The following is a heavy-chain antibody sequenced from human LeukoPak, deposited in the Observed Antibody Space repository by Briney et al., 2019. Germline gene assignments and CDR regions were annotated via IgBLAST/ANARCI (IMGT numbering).Heavy chain of an antibody. V-gene: IGHV1-2*02. D-gene: IGHD5-24*01. CDR2: INPNSGGT. CDR3: ARDLRGDGTYFDY. CDR1: GYTFTGYY. Sequence: ASVKVSCKASGYTFTGYYVHWVRQAPGQGLECMGWINPNSGGTKYAQKFQGRLTMTRDTSISTAYRELSSLKSDDTAVYYCARDLRGDGTYFDYWGQGTLVTVSS. J-gene: IGHJ4*02.